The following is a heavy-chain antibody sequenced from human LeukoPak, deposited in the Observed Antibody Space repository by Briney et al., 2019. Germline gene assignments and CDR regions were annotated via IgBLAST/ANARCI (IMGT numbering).Heavy chain of an antibody. CDR1: GDNITSSY. J-gene: IGHJ5*02. CDR3: ARCRGVRGQSGQRNWFDP. Sequence: GASAQVSCRDSGDNITSSYRISWRRATGQGLEWMGWISAYNGNTNYAQTLQGRVTMTTDTSTSTAYMELRSLRSDDTAVYYCARCRGVRGQSGQRNWFDPWGQGTLVTVSS. D-gene: IGHD3-10*01. V-gene: IGHV1-18*01. CDR2: ISAYNGNT.